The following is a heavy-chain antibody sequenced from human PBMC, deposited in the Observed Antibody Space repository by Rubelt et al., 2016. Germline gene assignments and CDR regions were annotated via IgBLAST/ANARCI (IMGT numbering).Heavy chain of an antibody. J-gene: IGHJ5*02. CDR3: ARDPVPAAPIVNWFDP. V-gene: IGHV1-2*02. CDR1: GYTFTSYA. CDR2: INPNSGGT. Sequence: QVQLVQSGSELKKPGASVKVSCKASGYTFTSYAMNWVRQAPGQGLEWMGWINPNSGGTNYAQKFQGRVTMTRDTSISTAYMELSRLRSDDTAVYYCARDPVPAAPIVNWFDPWGQGTLVTVSS. D-gene: IGHD2-2*01.